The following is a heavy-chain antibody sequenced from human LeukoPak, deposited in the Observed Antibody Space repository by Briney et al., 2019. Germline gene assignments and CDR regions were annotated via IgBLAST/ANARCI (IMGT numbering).Heavy chain of an antibody. CDR2: IYYSGST. J-gene: IGHJ6*02. CDR1: GXSFSGYY. D-gene: IGHD3-9*01. Sequence: SETLSLTCAVYGXSFSGYYWSWIRQPPGKGLEWIGYIYYSGSTNYNPSLKSRVTISVDTSKNQFSLKLSSVTAADTAVYYCARGTRRYDILTGYLDDYYYYYGMDVWGQGTTVTVSS. CDR3: ARGTRRYDILTGYLDDYYYYYGMDV. V-gene: IGHV4-59*01.